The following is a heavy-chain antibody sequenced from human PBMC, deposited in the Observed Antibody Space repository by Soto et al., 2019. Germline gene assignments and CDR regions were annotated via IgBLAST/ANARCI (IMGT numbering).Heavy chain of an antibody. J-gene: IGHJ6*02. Sequence: QVQLVQSGAEVKKPGSSVKVSCKASGGTFSSYAISWVRQAPGQGLEWMGGIIPIFGTANYAQKFQGRVTITADESTSTAYMELSSLGSEDTAVYYCAREVRIAAADTYYYYGMDVWGQGTTVTVSS. CDR3: AREVRIAAADTYYYYGMDV. D-gene: IGHD6-13*01. CDR2: IIPIFGTA. CDR1: GGTFSSYA. V-gene: IGHV1-69*12.